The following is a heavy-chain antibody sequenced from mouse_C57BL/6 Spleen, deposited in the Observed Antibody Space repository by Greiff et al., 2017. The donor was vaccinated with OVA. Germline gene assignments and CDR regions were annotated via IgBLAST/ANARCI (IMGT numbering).Heavy chain of an antibody. CDR3: ARGNAMDY. V-gene: IGHV1-55*01. CDR2: IYPGSGST. CDR1: AYTFPSYW. Sequence: QVQLQQPGAELVKPGASVKMSSKASAYTFPSYWITWVKQRPGQALEWIGDIYPGSGSTNYNEKFKSKATLTVDTSSSTAYMQLSSLTSEDSAVYYCARGNAMDYWGQGTSVTVSS. J-gene: IGHJ4*01.